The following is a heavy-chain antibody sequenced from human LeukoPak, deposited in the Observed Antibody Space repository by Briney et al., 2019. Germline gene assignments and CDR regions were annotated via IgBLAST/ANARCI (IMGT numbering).Heavy chain of an antibody. Sequence: SGGSLRLSCAASGFTFSSYEMNWVRQAPGKGLEWVSYISSSSSTIYYADSVKGRFTISRDDAKNSLYLQMNSLRVEDTAVYYCARGVDYDGSGGGNWFDPWGQGTLVTVSS. CDR3: ARGVDYDGSGGGNWFDP. CDR2: ISSSSSTI. J-gene: IGHJ5*02. V-gene: IGHV3-48*03. CDR1: GFTFSSYE. D-gene: IGHD3-10*01.